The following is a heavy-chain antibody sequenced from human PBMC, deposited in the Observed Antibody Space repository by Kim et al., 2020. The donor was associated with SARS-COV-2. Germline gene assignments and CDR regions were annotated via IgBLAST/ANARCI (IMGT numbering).Heavy chain of an antibody. Sequence: KSRVTISVNTTKNQFSLKLSSVTAADTAVYYCARLRSYYDSSGYSNWFDPWGQGTLVTVSS. V-gene: IGHV4-59*08. CDR3: ARLRSYYDSSGYSNWFDP. J-gene: IGHJ5*02. D-gene: IGHD3-22*01.